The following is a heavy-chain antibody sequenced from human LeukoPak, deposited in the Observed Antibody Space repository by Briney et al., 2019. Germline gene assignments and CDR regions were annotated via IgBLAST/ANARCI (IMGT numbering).Heavy chain of an antibody. J-gene: IGHJ4*02. CDR3: ASGYSYGSFDY. CDR1: GFTDSSNY. Sequence: GGSLRLSCAASGFTDSSNYMSWVRQAAGKGLEWVSVIYSGGSTYYADFVKGRFTISRDNSKNTLYLQMNSLRAEDTAVYYCASGYSYGSFDYWGQGTLVTVSS. V-gene: IGHV3-66*01. D-gene: IGHD5-18*01. CDR2: IYSGGST.